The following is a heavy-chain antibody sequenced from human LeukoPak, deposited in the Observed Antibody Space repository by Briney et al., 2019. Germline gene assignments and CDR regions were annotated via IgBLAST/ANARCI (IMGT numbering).Heavy chain of an antibody. CDR1: GYTFTSNA. CDR2: INTNTGNL. J-gene: IGHJ4*02. D-gene: IGHD2-8*01. Sequence: ASVKVSCKASGYTFTSNALGWVRQAPGQGLEWMGWINTNTGNLTYAQGFTGRFVFSLDTSDNTAYLQISSLQAEDTAVYSCASFFCTSALCYYLDYWGQGTLVTVSS. V-gene: IGHV7-4-1*02. CDR3: ASFFCTSALCYYLDY.